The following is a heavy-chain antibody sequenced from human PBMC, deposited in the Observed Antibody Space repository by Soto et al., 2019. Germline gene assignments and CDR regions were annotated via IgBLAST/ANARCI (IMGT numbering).Heavy chain of an antibody. Sequence: QITLKESGPTLVKPTPTLTLTCTFSGFSLSTSGVGVGGIRQHPGKALEWLALIYWDDDKHYSTSLKTRLTITKDTSKNQVVLTMTTMDPVDTATYCCAYTWVVTCSGISCQDLDAFDIWGQGTLVTVSS. CDR3: AYTWVVTCSGISCQDLDAFDI. CDR2: IYWDDDK. D-gene: IGHD2-15*01. J-gene: IGHJ3*02. V-gene: IGHV2-5*02. CDR1: GFSLSTSGVG.